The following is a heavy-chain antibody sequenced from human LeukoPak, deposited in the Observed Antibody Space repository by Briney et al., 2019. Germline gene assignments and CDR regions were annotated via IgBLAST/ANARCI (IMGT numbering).Heavy chain of an antibody. CDR3: TSGQMFTSGGFDD. D-gene: IGHD6-19*01. CDR1: GFTFSSCQ. J-gene: IGHJ4*02. CDR2: IYTAGDT. Sequence: TGGSLRLSCAASGFTFSSCQMNWVRQAPGKWLEGVSVIYTAGDTFYPDSVRGRFSISRDTSRNMVNLQMNSLRAEDTALYYCTSGQMFTSGGFDDWGRGTLVTVSS. V-gene: IGHV3-53*01.